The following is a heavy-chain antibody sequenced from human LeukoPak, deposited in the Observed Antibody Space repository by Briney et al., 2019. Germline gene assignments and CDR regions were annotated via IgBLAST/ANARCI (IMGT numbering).Heavy chain of an antibody. J-gene: IGHJ6*02. Sequence: GGSLRLSCAASGFTFSSYSMNWVRQAPGKGLEWVSSISSSSSYIYYTDSVKGRFTISRDNAKNSLYLQMNSLRAEDMAVYYCAREQLLKPNYGMDVWGQGTTVTVSS. CDR2: ISSSSSYI. D-gene: IGHD2-2*01. CDR1: GFTFSSYS. CDR3: AREQLLKPNYGMDV. V-gene: IGHV3-21*01.